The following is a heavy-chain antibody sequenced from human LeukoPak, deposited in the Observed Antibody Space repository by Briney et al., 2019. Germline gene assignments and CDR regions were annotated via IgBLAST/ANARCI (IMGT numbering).Heavy chain of an antibody. CDR1: GYTFTSYA. J-gene: IGHJ3*02. Sequence: ASVKVSCKASGYTFTSYAMHWVRQAPGQRLEWMGWINAGNGNTKYSQKFQGRVTITRDTSASTAYMELSSLRSEDTAVYYCARDRAREPLWFGESLDAFDIWGQGTMVTVSS. CDR3: ARDRAREPLWFGESLDAFDI. V-gene: IGHV1-3*01. CDR2: INAGNGNT. D-gene: IGHD3-10*01.